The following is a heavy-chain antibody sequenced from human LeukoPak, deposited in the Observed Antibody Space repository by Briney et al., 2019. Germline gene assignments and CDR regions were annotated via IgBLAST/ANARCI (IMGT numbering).Heavy chain of an antibody. CDR1: GFAFSSYW. D-gene: IGHD2-21*01. CDR3: ARSLWPEDY. J-gene: IGHJ4*02. V-gene: IGHV3-7*01. CDR2: INQDGNSQ. Sequence: PGGSLSLCCEASGFAFSSYWASWVRQAPGKGLEWVANINQDGNSQNYVDSVRGRFTISKDNAKNSVYLQMNSLRAEDTAVYYCARSLWPEDYWGQGILVTVSS.